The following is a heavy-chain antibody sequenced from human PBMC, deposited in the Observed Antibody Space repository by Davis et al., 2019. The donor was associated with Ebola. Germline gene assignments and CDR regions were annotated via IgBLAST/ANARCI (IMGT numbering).Heavy chain of an antibody. CDR2: IIPMFRTP. CDR3: ARVRTGYYYDSSDSPSWFDP. Sequence: SVKVSCKTSGGTISSFAISWVRQAPGHGLEWMGGIIPMFRTPNYAQKFQGRVTITADESTRTVYMELSSLGSADTAVYYCARVRTGYYYDSSDSPSWFDPWGQGTLVTVSS. J-gene: IGHJ5*02. V-gene: IGHV1-69*13. D-gene: IGHD3-22*01. CDR1: GGTISSFA.